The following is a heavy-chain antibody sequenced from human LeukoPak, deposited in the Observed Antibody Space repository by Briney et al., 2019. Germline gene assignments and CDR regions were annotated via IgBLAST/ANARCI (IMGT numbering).Heavy chain of an antibody. CDR2: INPNSGGT. D-gene: IGHD3-9*01. CDR3: ARDSTPFLDGEVYFDWFDY. V-gene: IGHV1-2*02. J-gene: IGHJ4*02. Sequence: ASVKVSCKASGGTFSSYAISWVRQAPGQGLEWMGWINPNSGGTSYAQKFQGRVTMTRDTSISTAYMELSRLRSDDTAVYYCARDSTPFLDGEVYFDWFDYWGQGTLVTVSS. CDR1: GGTFSSYA.